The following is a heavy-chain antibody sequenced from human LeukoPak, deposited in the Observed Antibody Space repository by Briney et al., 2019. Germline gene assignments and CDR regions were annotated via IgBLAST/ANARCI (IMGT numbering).Heavy chain of an antibody. CDR1: GFTFSSYG. V-gene: IGHV3-30*18. Sequence: GGSLRLSCAASGFTFSSYGMHWVRQAPGKGLEWVAVISYDGSNKYYADSVKGRFTISRDNSKNTLYLQMNSLRAEDTAVYYCAKLAYGDPEYFDYWSQGTLVTVSS. CDR2: ISYDGSNK. D-gene: IGHD4-17*01. J-gene: IGHJ4*02. CDR3: AKLAYGDPEYFDY.